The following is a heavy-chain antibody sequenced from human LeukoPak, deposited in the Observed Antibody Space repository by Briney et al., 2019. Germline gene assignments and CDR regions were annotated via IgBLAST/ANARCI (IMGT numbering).Heavy chain of an antibody. Sequence: GGSLRLSCAASGFTFSSYAISWVRQAPGQGLEWMGGIIPIFGTANYAQKFQGRVTITADKSTSTAYMELSSLRSEDTAVYYCARAYDSSGYKEPEYFQHWGQGTLVTVSS. V-gene: IGHV1-69*06. CDR1: GFTFSSYA. CDR3: ARAYDSSGYKEPEYFQH. CDR2: IIPIFGTA. D-gene: IGHD3-22*01. J-gene: IGHJ1*01.